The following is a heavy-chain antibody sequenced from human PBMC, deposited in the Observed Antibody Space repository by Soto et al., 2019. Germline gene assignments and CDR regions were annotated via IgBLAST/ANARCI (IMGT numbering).Heavy chain of an antibody. CDR3: AKSVDTAMVSNDY. V-gene: IGHV3-23*01. D-gene: IGHD5-18*01. CDR1: GFTFSSYA. Sequence: EVQLLASGGGLVQPGGSLRLSCAASGFTFSSYAMSWVLQAPGKGLEWVSAISGSGGRTYYADSVKGRFTISRANSKNTLYLQMNSLRAEDTAVYYCAKSVDTAMVSNDYWGQGTLVTVSS. J-gene: IGHJ4*02. CDR2: ISGSGGRT.